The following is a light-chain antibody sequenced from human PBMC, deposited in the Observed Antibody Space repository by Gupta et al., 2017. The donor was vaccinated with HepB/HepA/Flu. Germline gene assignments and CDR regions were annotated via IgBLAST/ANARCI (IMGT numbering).Light chain of an antibody. V-gene: IGKV3-20*01. CDR3: QHYVSSPPLT. J-gene: IGKJ4*02. CDR2: GAS. Sequence: EIVFTQSPATLSLSRGETATLSCRASQTVTNNYLAWYQQRPGQAPRLLIYGASSRATGIPDRFSGSGSGTDFTLAISRLEPEDFAVYYCQHYVSSPPLTFGGGTXVEIK. CDR1: QTVTNNY.